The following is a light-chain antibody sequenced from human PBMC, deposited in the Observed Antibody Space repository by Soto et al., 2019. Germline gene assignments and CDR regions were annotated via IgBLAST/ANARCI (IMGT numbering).Light chain of an antibody. CDR1: QSVSSSY. CDR3: QQYGRSPWT. CDR2: DAS. V-gene: IGKV3-20*01. Sequence: ESVLTQSPGTLSLSPGDRATLSCRASQSVSSSYLAWYQQKPGQAPRLLIYDASSRATGIPDRFSGSGSGTDFTLIISRLEPEDFAVYYCQQYGRSPWTFGQGTKVDIK. J-gene: IGKJ1*01.